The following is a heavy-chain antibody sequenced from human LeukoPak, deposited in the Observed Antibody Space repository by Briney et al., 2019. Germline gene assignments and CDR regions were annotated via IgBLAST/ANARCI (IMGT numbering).Heavy chain of an antibody. CDR3: AKAPDVIYWYFDL. Sequence: GGSLRLSCAASGFTFDDYAMHWVRQAPGKGLEWVSGISWNSDSIGYADSVKGRFTISRDNAKNSLYLQMNSLRAEDTALYYCAKAPDVIYWYFDLWGRGTLVTVSS. D-gene: IGHD3-10*01. J-gene: IGHJ2*01. CDR2: ISWNSDSI. CDR1: GFTFDDYA. V-gene: IGHV3-9*01.